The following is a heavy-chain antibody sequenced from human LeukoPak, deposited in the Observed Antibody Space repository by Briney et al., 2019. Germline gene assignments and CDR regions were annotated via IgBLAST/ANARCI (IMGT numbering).Heavy chain of an antibody. CDR1: GYTFTSNY. CDR2: IYPRDGST. V-gene: IGHV1-46*01. Sequence: ASVKASCKASGYTFTSNYIHWVRQAPGQGLEWMGMIYPRDGSTSYAQKFQGRVTVTRDTSTSTVHMELSGLRSEDTAVYYCARDQEGFDYWGQGTLVTVSS. CDR3: ARDQEGFDY. J-gene: IGHJ4*02.